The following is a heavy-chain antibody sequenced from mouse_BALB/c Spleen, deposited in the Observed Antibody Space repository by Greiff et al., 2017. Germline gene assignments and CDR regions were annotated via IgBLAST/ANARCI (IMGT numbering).Heavy chain of an antibody. D-gene: IGHD1-2*01. CDR1: GYTFSSYW. Sequence: QVQLQQSGAELMKPGASVKISCKATGYTFSSYWIEWVKQRPGHGLEWIGEILPGSGSTNYNEKFKGKATFTADTSSNTAYMQLSSLTSEDSAVYYCANYYGPYAMDYWGQGTSVTVSS. CDR2: ILPGSGST. J-gene: IGHJ4*01. V-gene: IGHV1-9*01. CDR3: ANYYGPYAMDY.